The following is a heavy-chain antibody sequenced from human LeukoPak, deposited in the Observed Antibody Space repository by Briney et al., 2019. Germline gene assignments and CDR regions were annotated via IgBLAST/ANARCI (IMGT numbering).Heavy chain of an antibody. CDR1: GGSISSGSYY. Sequence: SETLSLTCTVSGGSISSGSYYWGWIRQPAGKGLEWIGRIYASGSTNYNPSLKSRVTISVDKSKNQFSLKLSSVTAADTAVYYCARPILQQQLVSPFDYWGQGTLVTVSS. J-gene: IGHJ4*02. CDR2: IYASGST. CDR3: ARPILQQQLVSPFDY. V-gene: IGHV4-61*02. D-gene: IGHD6-13*01.